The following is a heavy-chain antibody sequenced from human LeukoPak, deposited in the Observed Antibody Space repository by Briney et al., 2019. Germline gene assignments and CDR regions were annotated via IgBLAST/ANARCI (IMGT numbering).Heavy chain of an antibody. CDR1: GGSISSGGHY. D-gene: IGHD1-26*01. V-gene: IGHV4-31*03. J-gene: IGHJ5*02. Sequence: KPSETLSLTCTVSGGSISSGGHYWSWIRQHPGKGLEWIGYIYYSGSAYYNPSLKSRVTISVDPSKNQFSLKLSSVTAADTAVYYCARRICSGSYLAWFDPWGQGTLVTVSS. CDR2: IYYSGSA. CDR3: ARRICSGSYLAWFDP.